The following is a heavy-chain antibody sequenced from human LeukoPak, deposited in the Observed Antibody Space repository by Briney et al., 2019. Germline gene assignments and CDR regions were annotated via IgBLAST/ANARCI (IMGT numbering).Heavy chain of an antibody. J-gene: IGHJ5*02. D-gene: IGHD2-2*01. Sequence: ASVKVSCKASGGTFSSYAISWVRQAPGQGLEWMGGIIPIFGTANYAQKCQGRVTITTDESTSTAYMELTSLRSEDTTVYYCATHLGYCSSTSCFSENWFDPWGQGTLVTVSS. CDR2: IIPIFGTA. V-gene: IGHV1-69*05. CDR1: GGTFSSYA. CDR3: ATHLGYCSSTSCFSENWFDP.